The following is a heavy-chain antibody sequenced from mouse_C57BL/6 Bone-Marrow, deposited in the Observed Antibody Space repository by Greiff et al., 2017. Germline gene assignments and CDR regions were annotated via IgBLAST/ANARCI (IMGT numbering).Heavy chain of an antibody. D-gene: IGHD4-1*01. CDR2: ISDGGSYT. V-gene: IGHV5-4*01. CDR3: ARDLLTGGLDY. Sequence: EVKLMESGGGLVKPGGSLKLSCAASGFTFSSYAMSWVRQTPEKRLEWVATISDGGSYTYYPDNVKGRFTISRDNAKNNLYLQMSHLKSEDTAMYYCARDLLTGGLDYWGQGTTLTVSS. CDR1: GFTFSSYA. J-gene: IGHJ2*01.